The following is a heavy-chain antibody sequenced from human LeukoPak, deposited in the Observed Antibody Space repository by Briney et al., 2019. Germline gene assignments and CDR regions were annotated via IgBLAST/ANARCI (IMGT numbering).Heavy chain of an antibody. CDR2: ISGGGGST. CDR1: GFTFSSYV. Sequence: GSLRLSCAASGFTFSSYVMSWVRQAPGKGLEWVSGISGGGGSTYYADSVKGRFTVSRDNSKNTLYLQVNSLIAEDTAVYYCARKFGSYYSDYWGQGTLVTVSS. D-gene: IGHD1-26*01. J-gene: IGHJ4*02. CDR3: ARKFGSYYSDY. V-gene: IGHV3-23*01.